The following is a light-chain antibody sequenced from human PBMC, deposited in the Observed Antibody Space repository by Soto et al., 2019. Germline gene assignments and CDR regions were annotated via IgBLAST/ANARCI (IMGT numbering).Light chain of an antibody. V-gene: IGLV2-14*03. J-gene: IGLJ1*01. CDR1: SSDVGAYDF. CDR2: EVS. Sequence: QSARAQPASGYGAPGRSITISSTETSSDVGAYDFVSWYQQHPDKAPKLMIYEVSNRPSGVSYRFSGSKSVNTATLTISGLQAEDEADYYCSSYTTSSTRVFGTGTKVTVL. CDR3: SSYTTSSTRV.